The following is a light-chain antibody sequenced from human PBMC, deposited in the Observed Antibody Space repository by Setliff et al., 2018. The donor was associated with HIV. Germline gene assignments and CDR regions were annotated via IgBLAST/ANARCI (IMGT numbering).Light chain of an antibody. V-gene: IGLV2-14*03. J-gene: IGLJ1*01. CDR1: RSDVVGYDY. CDR3: TSYTTSSSPYV. Sequence: QSVLTQPASVSGSPGQSITISCTGTRSDVVGYDYVSWYQHHPGKAPKLIIYNVNKRPSGVSNRLSGSKSGNTASLTISGLQAEDEADYYCTSYTTSSSPYVFGTGTKVTVL. CDR2: NVN.